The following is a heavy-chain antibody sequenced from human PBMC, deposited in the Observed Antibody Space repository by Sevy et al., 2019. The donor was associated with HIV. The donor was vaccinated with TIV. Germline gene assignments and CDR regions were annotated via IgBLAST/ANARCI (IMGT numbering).Heavy chain of an antibody. CDR3: AREGDYYDSSGYFDY. J-gene: IGHJ4*02. D-gene: IGHD3-22*01. CDR1: GDSVSSNSAA. V-gene: IGHV6-1*01. CDR2: TYDRSKWNN. Sequence: SQTLSLTCAISGDSVSSNSAAWNWIRQSPSRGLEWLGKTYDRSKWNNHYAVSVRSRITIKPDTSKNQFSLQLKSVTPEDTAVYYCAREGDYYDSSGYFDYWGQGTLVTVSS.